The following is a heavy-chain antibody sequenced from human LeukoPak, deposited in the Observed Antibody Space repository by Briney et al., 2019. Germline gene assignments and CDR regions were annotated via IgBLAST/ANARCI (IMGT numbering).Heavy chain of an antibody. D-gene: IGHD2-2*01. V-gene: IGHV4-34*01. J-gene: IGHJ6*02. Sequence: SETLSLTCAVYGGSFSGYYWSWIRQPPGKGLEWIGEINDSGSTNYNPSLKSRVTISVDTSKNQFSLKLSSVTAADTAVYYCAREIYCSSTSCYYYYYGMDVWGQGTTVTVSS. CDR1: GGSFSGYY. CDR2: INDSGST. CDR3: AREIYCSSTSCYYYYYGMDV.